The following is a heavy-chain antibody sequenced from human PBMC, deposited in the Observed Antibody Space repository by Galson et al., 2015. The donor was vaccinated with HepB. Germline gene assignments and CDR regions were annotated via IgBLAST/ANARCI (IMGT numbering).Heavy chain of an antibody. CDR1: GYKFTSYY. CDR2: INPSGGST. Sequence: SVKVSCKASGYKFTSYYMHWVRQAPGQGLEWMGIINPSGGSTDYAQKFQGRVTMTEDTSTDTAYMELSSLRSEDTAVYYCATEVPIAAADHFDYWGQGTLVTVSS. D-gene: IGHD6-13*01. V-gene: IGHV1-46*01. J-gene: IGHJ4*02. CDR3: ATEVPIAAADHFDY.